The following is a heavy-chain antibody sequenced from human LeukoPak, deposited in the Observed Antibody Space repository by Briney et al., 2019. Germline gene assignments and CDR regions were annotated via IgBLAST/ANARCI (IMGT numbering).Heavy chain of an antibody. J-gene: IGHJ4*02. Sequence: GESLKISCKGSGYSFTSYWIGWVRQMPGKGLEWMGIIYPGDSDTRYSPSFQGQVTISADKSISPAYLQWSSLKASDTAMYYCARRVAVAGYYFDYWGQGTLVTVSS. CDR2: IYPGDSDT. CDR3: ARRVAVAGYYFDY. V-gene: IGHV5-51*01. D-gene: IGHD6-19*01. CDR1: GYSFTSYW.